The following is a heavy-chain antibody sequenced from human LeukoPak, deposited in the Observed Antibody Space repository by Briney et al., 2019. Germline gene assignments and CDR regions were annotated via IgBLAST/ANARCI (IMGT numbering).Heavy chain of an antibody. CDR3: GRENNTGWYDY. J-gene: IGHJ4*02. CDR2: ISSSNYI. CDR1: GFTFSTYT. Sequence: GGSLRLSCTTSGFTFSTYTMNWVRQPPGKGLEWVSSISSSNYIYYADSLKGRFTISRDNAKNSLYLQMNSLRIEDTAVYFCGRENNTGWYDYWGQGTLVTVSS. V-gene: IGHV3-21*01. D-gene: IGHD6-19*01.